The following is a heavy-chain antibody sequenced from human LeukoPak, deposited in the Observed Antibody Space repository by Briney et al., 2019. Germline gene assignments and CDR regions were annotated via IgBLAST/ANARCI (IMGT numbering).Heavy chain of an antibody. J-gene: IGHJ4*02. V-gene: IGHV4-38-2*02. CDR2: IYHSGST. Sequence: SETLSLTCTVSGYSISSGYYWGWIRQPPGKGLEWIGSIYHSGSTYYNPSLKSRVTISVDTSKNQFSLELSSVTAADTAVYYCASMYSSGWRNYFDYWGQGTLVTVSS. CDR3: ASMYSSGWRNYFDY. D-gene: IGHD6-19*01. CDR1: GYSISSGYY.